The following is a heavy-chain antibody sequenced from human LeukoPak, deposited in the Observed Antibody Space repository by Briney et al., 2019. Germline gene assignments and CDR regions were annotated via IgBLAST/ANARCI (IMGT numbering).Heavy chain of an antibody. CDR3: AKLHYYDSSGYPDY. Sequence: GGSLRLSCAASGFTFSSYAMSWVRQAPGKGLEWVSAISGSGGSTYYADSVKGRFTISRDNSKNTLYLQMNSLRAEDTAVYYCAKLHYYDSSGYPDYWGQGTLVTVSS. CDR2: ISGSGGST. J-gene: IGHJ4*02. D-gene: IGHD3-22*01. CDR1: GFTFSSYA. V-gene: IGHV3-23*01.